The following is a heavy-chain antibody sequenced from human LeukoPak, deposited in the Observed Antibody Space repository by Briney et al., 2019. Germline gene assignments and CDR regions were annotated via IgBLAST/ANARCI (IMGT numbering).Heavy chain of an antibody. D-gene: IGHD6-13*01. CDR2: ISWDGGST. CDR1: GFTFDDYA. CDR3: AKDRAHSSSWSYSFDY. V-gene: IGHV3-43D*03. Sequence: RGSLRLSCAASGFTFDDYAMHWVRQAPGKGLEWVSLISWDGGSTYYADSVKGRFTISRDNSKNSLYLQMNSLRAEGTALYYCAKDRAHSSSWSYSFDYWGQGTLVTVSS. J-gene: IGHJ4*02.